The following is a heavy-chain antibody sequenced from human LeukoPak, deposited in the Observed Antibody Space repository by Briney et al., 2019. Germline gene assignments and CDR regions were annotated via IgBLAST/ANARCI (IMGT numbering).Heavy chain of an antibody. CDR2: ISYDGSNK. CDR3: AREGRYCSSTSCSYFDY. V-gene: IGHV3-30-3*01. CDR1: GFTFSSYA. J-gene: IGHJ4*02. Sequence: GRSLRLSCAASGFTFSSYAMHWVRQAPDKGLEWVAVISYDGSNKYYADSVKGRFTISRDNSKNTLYLQMNSLRAEDTAVYYCAREGRYCSSTSCSYFDYWGQGTLVTVSS. D-gene: IGHD2-2*01.